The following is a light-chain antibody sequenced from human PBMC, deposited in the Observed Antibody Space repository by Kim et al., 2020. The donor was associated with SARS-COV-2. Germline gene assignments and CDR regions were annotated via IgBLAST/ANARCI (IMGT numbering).Light chain of an antibody. CDR2: KAS. V-gene: IGKV1-5*03. CDR3: QQYYSPFLFT. J-gene: IGKJ2*01. CDR1: QNIVNW. Sequence: SASVGDRVTITCRASQNIVNWLAWYQQKPGKVPNLLIYKASTLKSGVPSRFSGSGSGTQFTLTINTLQPDDFATYYCQQYYSPFLFTFGQGTKLEI.